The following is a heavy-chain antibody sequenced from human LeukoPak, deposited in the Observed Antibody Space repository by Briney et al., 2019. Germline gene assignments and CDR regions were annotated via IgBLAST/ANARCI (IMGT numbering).Heavy chain of an antibody. Sequence: GGSXXLSCAASGFTFSSYAMSWVRQAPGKGLEWVSAISGSGGSTYYADSVKGRFTISRDNSKNKMYLQMNSQRGEETAVYYCAKARGPGIAVAGIIWGQGTLVTVSS. CDR1: GFTFSSYA. D-gene: IGHD6-19*01. CDR3: AKARGPGIAVAGII. J-gene: IGHJ4*02. V-gene: IGHV3-23*01. CDR2: ISGSGGST.